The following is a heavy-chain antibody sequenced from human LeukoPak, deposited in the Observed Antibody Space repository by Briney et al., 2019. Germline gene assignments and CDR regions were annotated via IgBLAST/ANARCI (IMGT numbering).Heavy chain of an antibody. V-gene: IGHV3-30*09. CDR3: ARDWVAGTENDAFDI. CDR2: ISHDGNNK. Sequence: GGSLRLSCAAPGFTFSSNVMHWVRQTPGKGLEWVAAISHDGNNKYYADSVKGRFATSRDNSKNTLYLQMNSLRAEDTAVYYCARDWVAGTENDAFDIWGQGTMVTVSS. CDR1: GFTFSSNV. J-gene: IGHJ3*02. D-gene: IGHD6-19*01.